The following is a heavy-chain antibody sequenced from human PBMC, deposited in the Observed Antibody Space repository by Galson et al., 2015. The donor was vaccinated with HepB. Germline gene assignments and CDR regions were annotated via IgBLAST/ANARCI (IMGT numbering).Heavy chain of an antibody. CDR1: GFTFSSYA. J-gene: IGHJ3*02. D-gene: IGHD3-10*01. CDR3: AVFGRDDAFDI. Sequence: SLRLSCAASGFTFSSYAMHWVRQAPGKGLEWVAVISYDGSNKYYADSVKGRFTISRDNSKNTLYLQMNSLRAEDTAVYYSAVFGRDDAFDIWGQGTMVTVSS. V-gene: IGHV3-30-3*01. CDR2: ISYDGSNK.